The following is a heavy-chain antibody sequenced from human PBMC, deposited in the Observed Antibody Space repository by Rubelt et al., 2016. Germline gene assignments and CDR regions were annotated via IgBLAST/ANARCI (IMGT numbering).Heavy chain of an antibody. V-gene: IGHV3-23*04. D-gene: IGHD1-1*01. Sequence: EVQLVESGGGLVQPGGSLRLSCVASGFTFTTHGMSWVRQAPGKGLEWVSTISGGGGSAYYADSVRGRFTISRDNSKNTLYLQMNSLRAEDTAVYYCAKEEPSTGVIYWGQGTLVTVSS. CDR3: AKEEPSTGVIY. CDR2: ISGGGGSA. J-gene: IGHJ4*02. CDR1: GFTFTTHG.